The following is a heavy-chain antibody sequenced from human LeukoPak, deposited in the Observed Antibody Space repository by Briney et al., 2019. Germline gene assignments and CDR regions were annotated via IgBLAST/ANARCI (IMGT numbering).Heavy chain of an antibody. CDR1: GFTFSDYY. Sequence: GGSLRLSCAASGFTFSDYYMSWIRQAPGKGLEWVSYISSSGSTIYYADSVKGRFTISRDNAKNSLYLQMNSLRAEDTAVYYCASNWNYVDPWFDPWGQGTLVTVSS. V-gene: IGHV3-11*01. J-gene: IGHJ5*02. D-gene: IGHD1-7*01. CDR3: ASNWNYVDPWFDP. CDR2: ISSSGSTI.